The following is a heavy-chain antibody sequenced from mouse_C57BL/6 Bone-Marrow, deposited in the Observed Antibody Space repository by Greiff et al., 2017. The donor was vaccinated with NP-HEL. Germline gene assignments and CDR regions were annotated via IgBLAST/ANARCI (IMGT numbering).Heavy chain of an antibody. CDR2: IHPNSGST. V-gene: IGHV1-64*01. J-gene: IGHJ2*01. CDR1: GYTFTSYW. Sequence: QVQLQQPGAELVKPGASVKLSCTASGYTFTSYWMHWVKQRPGQGLEWIGMIHPNSGSTKYNEKFTSKATLTVDTASSTAYLQLSSLTSEDAAVYYCARSEPFDYGGQGNTPTVTA. CDR3: ARSEPFDY.